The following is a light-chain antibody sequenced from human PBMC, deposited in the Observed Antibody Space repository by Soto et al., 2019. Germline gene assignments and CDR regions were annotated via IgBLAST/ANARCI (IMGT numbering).Light chain of an antibody. Sequence: QSVLTQPPSASGTPVQRVTISCSGSSSNIGSNAVNWYQQLPGAAPKLLVYSDNQRPSGVPGRFSGSKSGTSASLAISGLQSEDEADYYCAAWDDSLTAVVFGGGTKVTVL. J-gene: IGLJ2*01. CDR2: SDN. CDR3: AAWDDSLTAVV. CDR1: SSNIGSNA. V-gene: IGLV1-44*01.